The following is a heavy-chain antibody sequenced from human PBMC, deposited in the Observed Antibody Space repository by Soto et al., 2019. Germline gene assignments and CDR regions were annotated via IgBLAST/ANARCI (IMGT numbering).Heavy chain of an antibody. Sequence: GGSLRLSCAASGFSVTDHYMTWVRQAPGKGLEWVSVLYTGGSAYYGDSVKGRFTISRDGSTNTLYLQMNSLKVGDTAFYFCARSFNDWTTYFDYWSEGTLVTVSS. D-gene: IGHD3-9*01. V-gene: IGHV3-53*01. CDR2: LYTGGSA. CDR1: GFSVTDHY. CDR3: ARSFNDWTTYFDY. J-gene: IGHJ4*02.